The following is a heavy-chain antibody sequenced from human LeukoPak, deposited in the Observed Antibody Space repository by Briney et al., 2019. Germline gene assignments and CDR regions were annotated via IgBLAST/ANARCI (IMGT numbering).Heavy chain of an antibody. D-gene: IGHD3-22*01. CDR1: GGSFSGYY. CDR2: MNPSGST. V-gene: IGHV4-34*01. J-gene: IGHJ6*03. Sequence: SETPSLTCAVYGGSFSGYYWTWIRQTPEKGLEWIGEMNPSGSTNYNPSLKSRVTISVDTSKNQFSLELSSVTAADTAVYYCARGRQDVTMIVVVMTAVSYYLDVWGKGTMVTVS. CDR3: ARGRQDVTMIVVVMTAVSYYLDV.